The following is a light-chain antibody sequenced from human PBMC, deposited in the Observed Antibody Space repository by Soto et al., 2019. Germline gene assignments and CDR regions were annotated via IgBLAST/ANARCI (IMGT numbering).Light chain of an antibody. CDR2: DAS. CDR1: QSIRNW. CDR3: QEYHSYTWT. Sequence: DIQMTQSPSTLSASVGDRVTITCRASQSIRNWLAWYQQKPGKAPNLLIFDASSLQSGVPSRFSGSGSGTEFTLTISSLQPDDFATYDCQEYHSYTWTFGQGTKVEVK. J-gene: IGKJ1*01. V-gene: IGKV1-5*01.